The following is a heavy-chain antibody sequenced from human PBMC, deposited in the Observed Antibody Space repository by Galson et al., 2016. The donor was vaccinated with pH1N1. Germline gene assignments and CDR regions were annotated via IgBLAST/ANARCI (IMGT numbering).Heavy chain of an antibody. D-gene: IGHD3-3*01. V-gene: IGHV6-1*01. CDR2: IYHRSKWYY. CDR3: AREVWLRRGYYIDH. J-gene: IGHJ4*02. CDR1: GDSVSSSSDT. Sequence: CAISGDSVSSSSDTWNWIRQSPRRGLEWLGRIYHRSKWYYEYAPSLQGRLRISPDTSSDQMSLHLNSVTLDDAAVYYCAREVWLRRGYYIDHWGQGSLVTVSS.